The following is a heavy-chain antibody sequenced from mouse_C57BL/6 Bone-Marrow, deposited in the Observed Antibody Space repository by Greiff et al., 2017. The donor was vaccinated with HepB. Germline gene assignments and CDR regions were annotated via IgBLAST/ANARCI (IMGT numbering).Heavy chain of an antibody. CDR3: ARAMIRAWFAY. CDR2: ISSGSSTI. D-gene: IGHD2-4*01. Sequence: DVQLVESGGGLVKPGGSLKLSCAASGFTFSDYGMHWVRQAPEKGLEWVAYISSGSSTIYYADTVKGRFTISRDNAKNTLFLQMTSLRSEDTAMYYGARAMIRAWFAYWGQGTLVTVSA. V-gene: IGHV5-17*01. J-gene: IGHJ3*01. CDR1: GFTFSDYG.